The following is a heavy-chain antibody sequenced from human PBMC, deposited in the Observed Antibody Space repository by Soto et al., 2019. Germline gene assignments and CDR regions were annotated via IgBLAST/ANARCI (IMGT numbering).Heavy chain of an antibody. V-gene: IGHV3-74*01. Sequence: EVQLVESGGGLVQPGGSLRLSCAASGFTFSSDWMHWVRQAPGKGLVWVSRIKGDGSTTTYADSVKGRFTISRDNAKNTLYLQMNSLTSEDTALYYCAREGRYCSVPTCYKFFQHWGQGALVTVSS. CDR3: AREGRYCSVPTCYKFFQH. CDR1: GFTFSSDW. CDR2: IKGDGSTT. J-gene: IGHJ1*01. D-gene: IGHD2-2*02.